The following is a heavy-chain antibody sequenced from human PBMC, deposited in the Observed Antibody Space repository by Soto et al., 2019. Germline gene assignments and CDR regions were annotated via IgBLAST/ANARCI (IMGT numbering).Heavy chain of an antibody. D-gene: IGHD3-3*02. CDR3: ASLSYGIFDY. Sequence: PGGSLRLSCAASGFTFSSYGMSWVRQAPGKGLEWVSAVSSSGGTTNYAGSVKGRFTISRDNSKNTLYLQMSSLRSEDTAVYYCASLSYGIFDYWGQGTLVTVSS. CDR1: GFTFSSYG. CDR2: VSSSGGTT. J-gene: IGHJ4*02. V-gene: IGHV3-23*01.